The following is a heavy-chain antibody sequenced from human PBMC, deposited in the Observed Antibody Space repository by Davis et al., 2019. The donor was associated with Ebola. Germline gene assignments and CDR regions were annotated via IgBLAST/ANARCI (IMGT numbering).Heavy chain of an antibody. Sequence: ASAKVSCKASGYTFTNYYMHWVRQAPGQGLEWMGMINPNDGRTIYAQKFQGRVTVTRDTSTTTVYMELSSLRSEDTAVYYCSIGGTTGGFDYWGQGTLVTVSS. J-gene: IGHJ4*02. CDR1: GYTFTNYY. D-gene: IGHD1-14*01. CDR3: SIGGTTGGFDY. V-gene: IGHV1-46*01. CDR2: INPNDGRT.